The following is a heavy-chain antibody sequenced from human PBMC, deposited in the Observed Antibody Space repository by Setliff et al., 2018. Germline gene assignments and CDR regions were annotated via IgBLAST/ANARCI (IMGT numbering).Heavy chain of an antibody. J-gene: IGHJ3*02. D-gene: IGHD2-15*01. V-gene: IGHV3-30*03. CDR3: ASRSGVVEDPPRQVILDDGFDI. CDR2: ISHEGSTK. Sequence: GGSLRLSCAASGFTLSGYGMHWVRQAPGKGLEWVAIISHEGSTKYYADSVKGRFAISRDNSKNTLYLQRNSLRAEDTAVYYCASRSGVVEDPPRQVILDDGFDIWGQGTMVTVSS. CDR1: GFTLSGYG.